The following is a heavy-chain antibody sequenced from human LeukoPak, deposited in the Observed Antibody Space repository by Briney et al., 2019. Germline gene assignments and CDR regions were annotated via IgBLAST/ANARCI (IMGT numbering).Heavy chain of an antibody. CDR1: GFTVSSNY. D-gene: IGHD5-24*01. V-gene: IGHV3-66*01. CDR3: ARDQGGDGYNFFFY. J-gene: IGHJ4*02. CDR2: IYSGGST. Sequence: GGSLRLSCAASGFTVSSNYMSWVRQAPGKGLEWVSVIYSGGSTYYADSVKGRFTISGDNSKNTLYLQMNSLRAEDTAVYYCARDQGGDGYNFFFYWGQGTLVTVSS.